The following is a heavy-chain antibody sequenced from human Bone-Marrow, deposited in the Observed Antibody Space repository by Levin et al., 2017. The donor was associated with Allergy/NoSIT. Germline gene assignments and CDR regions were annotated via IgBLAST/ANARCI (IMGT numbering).Heavy chain of an antibody. CDR2: IRSNIYGGTT. J-gene: IGHJ3*01. CDR1: GMIFADYS. D-gene: IGHD4-17*01. V-gene: IGHV3-49*04. Sequence: SCSASGMIFADYSMSWVRQAPGKGLEWLNFIRSNIYGGTTEYAASVRGRFTISRDDSKSVVYLQMNSLETADTGIYYCTTGSVKTFDLWGQGTVVTVSS. CDR3: TTGSVKTFDL.